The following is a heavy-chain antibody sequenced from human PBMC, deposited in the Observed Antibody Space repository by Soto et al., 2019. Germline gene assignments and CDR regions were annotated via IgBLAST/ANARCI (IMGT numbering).Heavy chain of an antibody. D-gene: IGHD3-3*01. CDR3: ARDNFDFWSGYYTLYYYYGMDV. CDR1: GFTFSSYS. V-gene: IGHV3-21*01. J-gene: IGHJ6*02. CDR2: ISSSSSTI. Sequence: EVQLVESGGGLVKRGGSLRLSCAASGFTFSSYSMNWVRQAPGKGLEWVSSISSSSSTICYADSVKGRFTISRDNAKKSLYLQMNSLRDEDTAVYYCARDNFDFWSGYYTLYYYYGMDVWGQGTTVTVSS.